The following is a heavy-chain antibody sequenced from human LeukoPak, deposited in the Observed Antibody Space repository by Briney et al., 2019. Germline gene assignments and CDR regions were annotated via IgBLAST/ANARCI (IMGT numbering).Heavy chain of an antibody. CDR2: ISSSSSYI. V-gene: IGHV3-21*01. Sequence: PGGSLRLSCAASGFTFSSYSMNWVRPAPGKGLEWVSSISSSSSYIYYADSVKGRFTISRDNAKNSLYLQMNSLRAEDTAVYYCARDGRDGSGSYKSEYFQHWGQGTLVTVSS. CDR3: ARDGRDGSGSYKSEYFQH. J-gene: IGHJ1*01. D-gene: IGHD3-10*01. CDR1: GFTFSSYS.